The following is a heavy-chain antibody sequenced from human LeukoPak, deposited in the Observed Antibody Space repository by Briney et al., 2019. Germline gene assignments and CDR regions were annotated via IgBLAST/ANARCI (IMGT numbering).Heavy chain of an antibody. Sequence: PSETLSLTCAVYGGSFIGYFWSWIRQPPGKGLEWIGEINHSGSTNYNPSLKSRVTISVDTSKNQFSLKLSSVTAADTAVYYCARGRVVPAAQDWGQGILVTVSS. CDR1: GGSFIGYF. CDR3: ARGRVVPAAQD. CDR2: INHSGST. V-gene: IGHV4-34*01. D-gene: IGHD2-2*01. J-gene: IGHJ4*02.